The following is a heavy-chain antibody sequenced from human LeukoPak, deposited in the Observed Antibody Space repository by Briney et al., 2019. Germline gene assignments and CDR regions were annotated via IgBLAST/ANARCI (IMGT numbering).Heavy chain of an antibody. CDR3: ARDRGEWREQQLVDIWGFDP. D-gene: IGHD6-13*01. J-gene: IGHJ5*02. CDR1: GFTFSSYS. V-gene: IGHV3-21*01. CDR2: ISSRSSYI. Sequence: PGGSLRLSCAASGFTFSSYSMNWVRRAPGKGLEWVSSISSRSSYIYYADSVKGRFTISRDNAKNSLYLQMNSLRAEDTAVYYCARDRGEWREQQLVDIWGFDPWGQGTLVTVSS.